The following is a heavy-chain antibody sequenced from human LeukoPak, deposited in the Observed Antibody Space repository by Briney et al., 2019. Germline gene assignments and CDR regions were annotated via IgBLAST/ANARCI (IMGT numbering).Heavy chain of an antibody. CDR1: GGSISSSSYY. Sequence: SGTLSLTCTVSGGSISSSSYYWGWIRQPPGKGLEWIGSIYYSGSTYYNPSLKSRVTISVDTSKNQFSLKLSSVTAADTAVYYCARTPRGWFGEPHMADYWGQGTLVTVSS. J-gene: IGHJ4*02. D-gene: IGHD3-10*01. V-gene: IGHV4-39*07. CDR3: ARTPRGWFGEPHMADY. CDR2: IYYSGST.